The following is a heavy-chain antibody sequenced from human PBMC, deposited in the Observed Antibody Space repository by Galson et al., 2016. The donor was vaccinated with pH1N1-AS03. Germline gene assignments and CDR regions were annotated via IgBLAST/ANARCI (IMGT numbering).Heavy chain of an antibody. V-gene: IGHV4-61*01. CDR2: IYYSGTT. D-gene: IGHD3-22*01. CDR1: GAPITSGSHY. Sequence: ETLSLTCSVSGAPITSGSHYWTWIRQLPGKGLEWIGYIYYSGTTKFNPSLATRVTMSVDRSKSQFSLNLMSVTAADTAGYYCARDGQLWPHYYPLDVWGQGTTVTVSS. CDR3: ARDGQLWPHYYPLDV. J-gene: IGHJ6*02.